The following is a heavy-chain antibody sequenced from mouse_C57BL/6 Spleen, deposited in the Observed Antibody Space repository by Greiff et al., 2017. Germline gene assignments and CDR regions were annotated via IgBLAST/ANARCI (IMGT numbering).Heavy chain of an antibody. CDR1: GYTFTSYW. V-gene: IGHV1-53*01. Sequence: VQLQQPGTELVQPGASVKLSCKASGYTFTSYWMHWVKQRPGQGLEWIGDINPSNGGTNSNEKFKSKATLTVAKSSSRAYMQLRSLTSEDSAVYYCTRSVIYYDDGGAMDYWGQGTSVTVSS. D-gene: IGHD2-4*01. J-gene: IGHJ4*01. CDR3: TRSVIYYDDGGAMDY. CDR2: INPSNGGT.